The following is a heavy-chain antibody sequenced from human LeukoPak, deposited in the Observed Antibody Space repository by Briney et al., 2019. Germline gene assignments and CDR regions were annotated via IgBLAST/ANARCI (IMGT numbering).Heavy chain of an antibody. J-gene: IGHJ4*02. V-gene: IGHV3-48*03. Sequence: PGGSLRLSCAASGFTFSSYEMNWVRQAPGKGLEWVSYISSSGSTIYYADSVKGRFTISRDNAKNLLYLQMNSLRAEDTAVYYCARAPYSSGWYGFDYWGQGALVTVSS. CDR3: ARAPYSSGWYGFDY. CDR1: GFTFSSYE. CDR2: ISSSGSTI. D-gene: IGHD6-19*01.